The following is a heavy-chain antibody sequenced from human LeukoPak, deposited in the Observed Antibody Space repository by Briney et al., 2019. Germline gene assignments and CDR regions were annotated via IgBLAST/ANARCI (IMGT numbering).Heavy chain of an antibody. D-gene: IGHD3-22*01. V-gene: IGHV4-39*01. CDR3: ARYYYDSRLFDY. CDR2: IHYSGST. J-gene: IGHJ4*02. Sequence: SETLSLTCTVSGGSISSSSYYWGWIRRPPGKGLEWIGSIHYSGSTYYNPSLNSRVTISVDTSKNQFSLRLSSVTAADTAVYYCARYYYDSRLFDYWGQGTLVTVSS. CDR1: GGSISSSSYY.